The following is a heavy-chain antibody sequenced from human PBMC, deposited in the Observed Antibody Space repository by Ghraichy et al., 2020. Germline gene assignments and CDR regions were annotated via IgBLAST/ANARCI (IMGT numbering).Heavy chain of an antibody. Sequence: GGSLRLSCAASGFTFSSYAMSWVRQAPGKGLEWVSSISGSGGSTYYADSVKGRFTISGDNSKNTMYLQMNSLRAGDTAVYYCAKTAWAGSYPDDWGQGTLVTVSS. CDR1: GFTFSSYA. CDR2: ISGSGGST. V-gene: IGHV3-23*01. CDR3: AKTAWAGSYPDD. J-gene: IGHJ4*02. D-gene: IGHD3-10*01.